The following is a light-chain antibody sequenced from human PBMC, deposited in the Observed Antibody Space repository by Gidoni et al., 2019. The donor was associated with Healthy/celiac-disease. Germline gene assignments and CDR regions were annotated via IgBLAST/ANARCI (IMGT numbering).Light chain of an antibody. Sequence: DIVMTQSLDPLAVSLGERATINCKSSRSVLYSSNNKNYLAWYQQNAGQPPKLLIYWASTRESGVPDRFSGSGSGTDFTLTISSLQAEDVAVYDCQQYYSTPPTCGGGTKVEF. V-gene: IGKV4-1*01. CDR3: QQYYSTPPT. J-gene: IGKJ4*01. CDR2: WAS. CDR1: RSVLYSSNNKNY.